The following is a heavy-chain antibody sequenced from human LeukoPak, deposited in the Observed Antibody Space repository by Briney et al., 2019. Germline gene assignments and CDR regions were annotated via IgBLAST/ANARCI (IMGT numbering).Heavy chain of an antibody. CDR2: ISAYNGNT. V-gene: IGHV1-18*01. J-gene: IGHJ4*02. Sequence: ASVKVSCKASGYTFTSYGISWVRQAPGQGLEWMGWISAYNGNTNYAQKLQGRVTMTTDTSTSTAYVELRSLRSDDTAVYYCARDKSDFWSGYPFDYWGQGTLVTVSS. CDR3: ARDKSDFWSGYPFDY. D-gene: IGHD3-3*01. CDR1: GYTFTSYG.